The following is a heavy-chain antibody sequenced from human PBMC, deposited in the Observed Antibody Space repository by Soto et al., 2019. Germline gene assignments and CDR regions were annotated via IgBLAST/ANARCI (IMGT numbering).Heavy chain of an antibody. V-gene: IGHV4-30-4*01. Sequence: KPSETLSLTCAVSGDSINSGDFFWSWIRQPPGGGLEWIGSIYHTGHTYYTPSLKSRVAIRVDTTRNQFYLKMLSVTAADTAMYFCARERARDRNCPFHPSGQGTLVTVPS. CDR1: GDSINSGDFF. CDR3: ARERARDRNCPFHP. CDR2: IYHTGHT. J-gene: IGHJ5*02. D-gene: IGHD1-7*01.